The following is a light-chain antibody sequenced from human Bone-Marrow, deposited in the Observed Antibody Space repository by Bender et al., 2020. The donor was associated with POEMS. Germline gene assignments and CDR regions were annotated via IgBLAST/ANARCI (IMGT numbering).Light chain of an antibody. CDR3: QAADVSANMEL. CDR2: KDR. V-gene: IGLV3-25*03. Sequence: SNELTQPPSVSVSPGQTARITCSGDVLPKQYAYWYRQKPGQAPVLVLYKDRERPSGIPERFSGSRSGTTVTLTISGVQAEDEADYYCQAADVSANMELFGGGTKLTVV. CDR1: VLPKQY. J-gene: IGLJ3*02.